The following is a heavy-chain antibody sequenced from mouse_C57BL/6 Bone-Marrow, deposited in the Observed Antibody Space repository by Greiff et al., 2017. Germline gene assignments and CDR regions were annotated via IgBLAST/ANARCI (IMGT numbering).Heavy chain of an antibody. CDR2: IDLSDSYT. Sequence: VQLQQPGAELVMPGASVKLSCKASGYTFTSYWMHWVKQRPGQGLEWIGEIDLSDSYTNYNQKFKGKSTLTVDKSSSTAYMQLSSLTSEDSAVYYCARQGVTTDFDYWGQGTTLTVSS. J-gene: IGHJ2*01. CDR3: ARQGVTTDFDY. V-gene: IGHV1-69*01. D-gene: IGHD2-2*01. CDR1: GYTFTSYW.